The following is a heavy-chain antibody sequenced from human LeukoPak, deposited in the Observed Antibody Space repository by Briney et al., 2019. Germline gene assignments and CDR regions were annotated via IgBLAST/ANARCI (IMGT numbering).Heavy chain of an antibody. Sequence: ASVKVSCKASGYTFTSYAMHWVRQAPGQRLEWMRWINAGNGNTKYSQEFQGRVTITRDTSASTAYMELSSLRSEDMAVYYCARGRYDSSGYYAALDWFDPWGQGTLVTVSS. CDR2: INAGNGNT. CDR1: GYTFTSYA. V-gene: IGHV1-3*03. CDR3: ARGRYDSSGYYAALDWFDP. J-gene: IGHJ5*02. D-gene: IGHD3-22*01.